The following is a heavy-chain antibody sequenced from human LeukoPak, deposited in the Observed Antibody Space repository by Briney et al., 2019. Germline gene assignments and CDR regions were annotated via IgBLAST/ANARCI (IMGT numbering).Heavy chain of an antibody. CDR3: ARDEGYYDSSGYYYDY. CDR2: INHSGST. D-gene: IGHD3-22*01. CDR1: GGSFSGYY. Sequence: SETLSLTCAVYGGSFSGYYWSWIRQHPGKGLEWIGEINHSGSTNYNPSLKSRVTISVDTSKNQFSLKLSSVTAADTAVYYCARDEGYYDSSGYYYDYWGQGTLVTVSS. V-gene: IGHV4-34*01. J-gene: IGHJ4*02.